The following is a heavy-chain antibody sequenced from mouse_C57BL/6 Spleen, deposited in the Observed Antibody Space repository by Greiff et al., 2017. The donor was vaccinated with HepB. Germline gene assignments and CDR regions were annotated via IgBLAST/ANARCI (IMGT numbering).Heavy chain of an antibody. CDR2: IDPSDSYT. J-gene: IGHJ2*01. Sequence: VQLQQSGAELVKPGASVKLSCKASGYTFTSYWMQWVKQRPGQGLEWIGEIDPSDSYTNYNQKFKGKATLTVDTSSSTAYMQLSSLTSEDSAVYYCASNSYFDYWGQGTTLTVSS. D-gene: IGHD4-1*01. V-gene: IGHV1-50*01. CDR1: GYTFTSYW. CDR3: ASNSYFDY.